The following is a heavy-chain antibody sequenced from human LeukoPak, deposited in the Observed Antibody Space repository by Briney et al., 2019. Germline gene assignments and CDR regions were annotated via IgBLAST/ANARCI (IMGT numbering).Heavy chain of an antibody. D-gene: IGHD3-3*01. CDR1: GFTFSSYA. V-gene: IGHV3-23*01. CDR3: AKSVKTRITIFGVVTRNDY. J-gene: IGHJ4*02. Sequence: GGSLRLSCAASGFTFSSYAMSWVRQAPGKGLEWVSAISGSGGSTYYADSVKGRFTISRDKSKNTLYLQMNSLRAEDTAVYYCAKSVKTRITIFGVVTRNDYWGQGTLVTVSS. CDR2: ISGSGGST.